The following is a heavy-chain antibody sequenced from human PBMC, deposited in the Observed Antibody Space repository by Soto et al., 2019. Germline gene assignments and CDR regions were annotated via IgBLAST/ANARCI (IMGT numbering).Heavy chain of an antibody. D-gene: IGHD1-26*01. CDR3: ARVSGSYYYGMDV. CDR1: GGSISSSNW. J-gene: IGHJ6*02. CDR2: IYHSGST. Sequence: QVQLQESGLGLVKPSGTLSLTCAVSGGSISSSNWWSWVRQPPGKGLEWIGEIYHSGSTNYNPSLKSRVTISVDKSKNHLSLKLSSVTAADTAVYYCARVSGSYYYGMDVWGQGTTVTVSS. V-gene: IGHV4-4*02.